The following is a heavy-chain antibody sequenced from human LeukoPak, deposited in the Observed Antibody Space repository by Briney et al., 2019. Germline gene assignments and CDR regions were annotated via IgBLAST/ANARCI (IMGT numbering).Heavy chain of an antibody. D-gene: IGHD6-19*01. CDR2: ISASGGSA. Sequence: GGSLRLSCAASGFTFRSYAMSWVRQAPGKGLEWVSTISASGGSADYADSVKGRFPIARDNSNNTLYLQMNSLRAEDTAVYYCAKVGRSGWSSSGGDFWGQGTLVTVSS. J-gene: IGHJ4*02. CDR3: AKVGRSGWSSSGGDF. V-gene: IGHV3-23*01. CDR1: GFTFRSYA.